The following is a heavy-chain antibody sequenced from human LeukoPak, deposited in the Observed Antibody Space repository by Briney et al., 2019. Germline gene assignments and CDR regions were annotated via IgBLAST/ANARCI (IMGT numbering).Heavy chain of an antibody. Sequence: PSETLSLTCTVSGGSISSYYWSWIRQPPGKGLEWIGYIYYSGSTNYYPSPKIRVTIGVDTSKNQFALKLSAVTAEDTAVYYCARGSGSLFGRIDYWGQGTLVSVSS. V-gene: IGHV4-59*01. CDR1: GGSISSYY. CDR3: ARGSGSLFGRIDY. J-gene: IGHJ4*02. D-gene: IGHD3-10*01. CDR2: IYYSGST.